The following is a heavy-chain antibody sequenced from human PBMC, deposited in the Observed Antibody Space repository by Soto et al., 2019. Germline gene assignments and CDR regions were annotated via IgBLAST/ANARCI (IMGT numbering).Heavy chain of an antibody. CDR2: INAGNGNT. Sequence: GASVKVSCKASGYTFTNYAMHWVRQAPGQRLEWMGWINAGNGNTKYSQKFQGRVTITKNTSASTAYMELSRLRSEDTAVYYCARGHQRNWFDPWGQGTLVTVSS. CDR1: GYTFTNYA. CDR3: ARGHQRNWFDP. V-gene: IGHV1-3*01. D-gene: IGHD1-1*01. J-gene: IGHJ5*02.